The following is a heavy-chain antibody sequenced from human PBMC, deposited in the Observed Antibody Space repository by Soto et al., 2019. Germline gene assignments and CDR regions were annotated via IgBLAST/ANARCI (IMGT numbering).Heavy chain of an antibody. Sequence: SVKVSCKASGGTFSSYAISWVRQAPGQGLEWMGGIIPIFGTANYAQKFQGRVTITADESTSTAYMELSSLRSEDTAVYYCASHPRRGFYYGMDVWGQGTTVTVSS. CDR1: GGTFSSYA. D-gene: IGHD3-10*01. CDR3: ASHPRRGFYYGMDV. V-gene: IGHV1-69*13. CDR2: IIPIFGTA. J-gene: IGHJ6*02.